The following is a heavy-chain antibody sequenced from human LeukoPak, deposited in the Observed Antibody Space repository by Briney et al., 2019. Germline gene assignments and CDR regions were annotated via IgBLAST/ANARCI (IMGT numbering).Heavy chain of an antibody. CDR1: GFTVSSNY. J-gene: IGHJ5*02. Sequence: GGSLRLSCAASGFTVSSNYMSWVRQAPGKGLEWVSVIYSGGSTYYADSVKGRFTISRDNSKNTLYLQMNSLRAEDTAVYYCARDQDGGSGSYYWGSHWFDPWGQGTLVTVSS. CDR2: IYSGGST. V-gene: IGHV3-53*01. D-gene: IGHD3-10*01. CDR3: ARDQDGGSGSYYWGSHWFDP.